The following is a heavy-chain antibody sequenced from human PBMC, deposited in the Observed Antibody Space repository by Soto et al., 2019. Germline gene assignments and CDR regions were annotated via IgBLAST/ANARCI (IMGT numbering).Heavy chain of an antibody. Sequence: QVQLVQSGAEVKKPGASVKVSCKASGYTFTSYDINWVRQSTGQGLEWMGWMNPNSGNTGYAQKFQGRVTMTRNTSISTAYMEVGSLRSEDTAVYYCARVGVYGDYAWFDPWGQGTLVTVSS. CDR2: MNPNSGNT. CDR1: GYTFTSYD. D-gene: IGHD4-17*01. V-gene: IGHV1-8*01. J-gene: IGHJ5*02. CDR3: ARVGVYGDYAWFDP.